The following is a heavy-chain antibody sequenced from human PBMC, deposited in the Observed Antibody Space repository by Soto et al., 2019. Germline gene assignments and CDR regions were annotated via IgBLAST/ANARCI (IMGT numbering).Heavy chain of an antibody. V-gene: IGHV4-59*01. CDR2: IYYSGST. Sequence: PSETLSLTCTVSGGSISSYYWSWIRQPPGKGLEWIGYIYYSGSTNYNPSLKSRVTISVDTSKNQFSLKLSSVTAADTAVYYCARGWLRFSSSAFDIWGKGTMVTVSS. CDR3: ARGWLRFSSSAFDI. D-gene: IGHD5-12*01. J-gene: IGHJ3*02. CDR1: GGSISSYY.